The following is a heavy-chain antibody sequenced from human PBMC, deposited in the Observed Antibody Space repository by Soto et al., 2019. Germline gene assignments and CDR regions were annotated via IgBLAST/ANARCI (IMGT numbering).Heavy chain of an antibody. CDR1: GGTFSSYT. CDR3: AREVWVDCSGGSCYFFDY. Sequence: QVQLVQSGAEVQKPGSSVKVSCKASGGTFSSYTISWVQQAPGQGLEWMGRIIPILGIANYAQKFQGRVTITADKSTSTAYMELSSLRSEDTAVYYCAREVWVDCSGGSCYFFDYWGQGTLVTVSS. J-gene: IGHJ4*02. D-gene: IGHD2-15*01. CDR2: IIPILGIA. V-gene: IGHV1-69*08.